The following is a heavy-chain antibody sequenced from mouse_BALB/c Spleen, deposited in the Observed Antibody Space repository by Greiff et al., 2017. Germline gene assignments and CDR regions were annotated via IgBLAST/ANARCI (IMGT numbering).Heavy chain of an antibody. Sequence: EVQLVESGGGLVQPGGSLKLSCAASGFTFSSYGMSWVRQTPDKRLELVATINSNGGSTYYPDSVKGRFTISRDNAKNTLYLQMSSLKSEDTAMYYCARDLGYDFDYWGQGTTLTVSS. D-gene: IGHD2-2*01. J-gene: IGHJ2*01. V-gene: IGHV5-6-3*01. CDR1: GFTFSSYG. CDR2: INSNGGST. CDR3: ARDLGYDFDY.